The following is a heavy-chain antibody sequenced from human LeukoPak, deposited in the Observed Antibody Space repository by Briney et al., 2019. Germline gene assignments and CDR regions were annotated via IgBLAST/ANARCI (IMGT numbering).Heavy chain of an antibody. CDR1: GFTSSAFW. CDR2: IKKDGSEK. J-gene: IGHJ6*03. CDR3: ARARSRSLEWLLHYYYMDV. Sequence: TGGSLRLSCVASGFTSSAFWMSWVRRPPGKGLEWVTNIKKDGSEKEYVDSVKGRFSIFRDNAKNSLYLQMNSLRAEDTAVYYCARARSRSLEWLLHYYYMDVWGKGTTVTVSS. D-gene: IGHD3-3*01. V-gene: IGHV3-7*03.